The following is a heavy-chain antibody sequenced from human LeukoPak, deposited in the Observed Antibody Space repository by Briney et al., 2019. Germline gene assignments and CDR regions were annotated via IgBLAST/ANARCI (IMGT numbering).Heavy chain of an antibody. J-gene: IGHJ4*02. CDR3: ARPLRGVFDY. V-gene: IGHV4-34*01. CDR1: GGSFSGYY. CDR2: INHSGGT. Sequence: PSETLSLTCAVYGGSFSGYYWSWIRQPPGNGLEWVGEINHSGGTNYNPSLKSRVTISVDTSKNQFSLKLSSVTAADTAVYYCARPLRGVFDYWGQGTLVTVSS. D-gene: IGHD3-16*01.